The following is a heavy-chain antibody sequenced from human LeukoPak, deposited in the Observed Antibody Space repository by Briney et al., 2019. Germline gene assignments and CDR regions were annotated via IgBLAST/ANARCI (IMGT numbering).Heavy chain of an antibody. D-gene: IGHD3-22*01. Sequence: SETLSLTCTVSGGSISSDYWSWIRQPPGKGLEWIGYIHYSGITNYNPSLKSRVTISVDTSKSQFSLNLSSVTAADTAVYYCATQYYYDTSGYSPFDYWGQGTLVTLSS. CDR3: ATQYYYDTSGYSPFDY. J-gene: IGHJ4*02. CDR1: GGSISSDY. V-gene: IGHV4-59*08. CDR2: IHYSGIT.